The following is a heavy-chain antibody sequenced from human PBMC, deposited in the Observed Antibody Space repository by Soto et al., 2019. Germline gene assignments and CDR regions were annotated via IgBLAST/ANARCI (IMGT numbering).Heavy chain of an antibody. CDR2: INHSGST. D-gene: IGHD3-22*01. J-gene: IGHJ4*02. CDR3: ARGQNSYDSSGYLG. V-gene: IGHV4-34*01. Sequence: SETLSLTCAVYGGSFSGYYWSWIRQPPGKGLEWIGEINHSGSTNYNPSLKSRVTISVDTSKNQFSLKLSSVTAADTAVYYCARGQNSYDSSGYLGWGQGTLVTVSS. CDR1: GGSFSGYY.